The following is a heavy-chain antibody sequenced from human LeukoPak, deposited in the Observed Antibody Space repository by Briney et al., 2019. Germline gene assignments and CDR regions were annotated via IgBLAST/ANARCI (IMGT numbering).Heavy chain of an antibody. J-gene: IGHJ4*02. D-gene: IGHD5-18*01. CDR3: AREAPGYSYGYYFDY. V-gene: IGHV3-69-1*01. Sequence: GGSLRLSCAASGFNFGDYFMSWVRQAPGKGLEWVAFINGPSDNIRYADSVKGRFTISRDNAKNSLYLQMNSLRAEDTAVYYCAREAPGYSYGYYFDYWGQGTLVTVSS. CDR2: INGPSDNI. CDR1: GFNFGDYF.